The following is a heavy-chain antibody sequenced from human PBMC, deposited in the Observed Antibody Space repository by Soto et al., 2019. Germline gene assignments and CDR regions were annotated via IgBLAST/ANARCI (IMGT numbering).Heavy chain of an antibody. J-gene: IGHJ3*01. CDR2: VYHSGST. V-gene: IGHV4-39*01. D-gene: IGHD6-13*01. CDR1: GGSISSSIYY. Sequence: QLQLQESGPGLVKPSETLSLTCTVSGGSISSSIYYWGWIRQPPGKGLQWVGSVYHSGSTYYNPYLSSRVTIAVDTSKNQFSLRLSSMNAADTAVYYCARPVGVEQQLVHDAFDLWGQGTMVAVSS. CDR3: ARPVGVEQQLVHDAFDL.